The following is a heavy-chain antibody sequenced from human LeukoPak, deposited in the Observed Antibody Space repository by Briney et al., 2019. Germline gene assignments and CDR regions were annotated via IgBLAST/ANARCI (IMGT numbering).Heavy chain of an antibody. J-gene: IGHJ5*02. D-gene: IGHD4-17*01. Sequence: GGSLRLSCAASGFTVSSNYMSWVRQAPGKGLEWVSSISTSSSYIYYADSVKGRFTISRDNAKKSLYLQMNSLRADDTAMYYCARDSESVTTYDSWFDPWGQGTLVTVSS. CDR2: ISTSSSYI. CDR1: GFTVSSNY. CDR3: ARDSESVTTYDSWFDP. V-gene: IGHV3-21*01.